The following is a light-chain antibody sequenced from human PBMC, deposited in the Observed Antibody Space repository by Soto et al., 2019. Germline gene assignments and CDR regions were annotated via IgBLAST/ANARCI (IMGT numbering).Light chain of an antibody. CDR2: SDT. CDR1: DIGSKG. CDR3: QVWVSGSAHVV. J-gene: IGLJ2*01. V-gene: IGLV3-21*04. Sequence: SYELTQPPSVSVAPGKTASISCGGNDIGSKGVHWYQQKPGQAPVLVIYSDTDLPPVITERFSGSNSANLATLTISRVGAGDEADYDCQVWVSGSAHVVFGGGTKVTVL.